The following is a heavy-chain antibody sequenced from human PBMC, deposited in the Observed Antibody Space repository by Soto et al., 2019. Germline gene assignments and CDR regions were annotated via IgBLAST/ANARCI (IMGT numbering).Heavy chain of an antibody. V-gene: IGHV4-4*02. D-gene: IGHD6-13*01. J-gene: IGHJ4*02. Sequence: SETLSLTCAVSGGSISSSNWWSWVRQPPGKGLEWIGEIYHSGSTNYNPSLKSRVTISVDKSKNQFSLKLRSVTAADTAVYYCARADMGGSSWPFDYWGQGTLVTVSS. CDR1: GGSISSSNW. CDR3: ARADMGGSSWPFDY. CDR2: IYHSGST.